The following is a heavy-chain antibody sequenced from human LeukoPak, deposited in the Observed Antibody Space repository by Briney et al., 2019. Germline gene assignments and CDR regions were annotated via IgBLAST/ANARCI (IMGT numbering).Heavy chain of an antibody. Sequence: ASVKVSCKASGYTFTSYDINWVRQATGQGLEWMGWMNPNSDNTGYAQKFQGRVTITRNTSISTAYMELSSLRSEDTAVYYCARGDSSSSAWFDPWGQGTLVTVSS. CDR2: MNPNSDNT. J-gene: IGHJ5*02. CDR1: GYTFTSYD. D-gene: IGHD6-6*01. V-gene: IGHV1-8*01. CDR3: ARGDSSSSAWFDP.